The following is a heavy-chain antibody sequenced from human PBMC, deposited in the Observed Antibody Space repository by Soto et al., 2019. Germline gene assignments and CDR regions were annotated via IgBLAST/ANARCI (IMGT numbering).Heavy chain of an antibody. V-gene: IGHV3-7*01. CDR2: IKQDGSEK. D-gene: IGHD3-16*02. CDR1: GFTFSSYW. CDR3: ARDGTATVYDYIWGSYRYNWFDP. Sequence: GGPLRLSCAAPGFTFSSYWMSWVRQAPGKGLERVANIKQDGSEKYYVDSVKGRFTISRDNDKTSLYLQMNSLRDEDTAVYYCARDGTATVYDYIWGSYRYNWFDPWGQGTLVTVSS. J-gene: IGHJ5*02.